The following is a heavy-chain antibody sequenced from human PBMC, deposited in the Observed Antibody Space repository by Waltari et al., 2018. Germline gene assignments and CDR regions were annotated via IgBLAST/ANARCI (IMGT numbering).Heavy chain of an antibody. J-gene: IGHJ3*02. Sequence: QVQLVQSGAEVKKPGSSVKVSCKASGGTFSSYAISWVRPAPGQGLEWMVGIIPIFGTANYAQKFQGRVTITADESTSTAYMELSSLRSEDTAVYYCARDYVSAAGDAFDIWGQGTMVTVSS. V-gene: IGHV1-69*13. CDR3: ARDYVSAAGDAFDI. D-gene: IGHD6-13*01. CDR2: IIPIFGTA. CDR1: GGTFSSYA.